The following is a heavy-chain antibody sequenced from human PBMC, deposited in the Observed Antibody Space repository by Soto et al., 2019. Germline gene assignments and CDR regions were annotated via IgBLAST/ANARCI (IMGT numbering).Heavy chain of an antibody. J-gene: IGHJ4*02. D-gene: IGHD6-19*01. CDR2: ILYSGST. V-gene: IGHV4-39*01. CDR3: ARLGSSGWYQGSYFDY. CDR1: GGSITRNNHY. Sequence: QLQLQESGPGLVKPSETLSLTCIVSGGSITRNNHYWGWIRQSPGKGLEWIWRILYSGSTNYNPSLKSRVNLSVETSKNQFSLKMSSVTAADTDLYYCARLGSSGWYQGSYFDYWGQGTLVTVSS.